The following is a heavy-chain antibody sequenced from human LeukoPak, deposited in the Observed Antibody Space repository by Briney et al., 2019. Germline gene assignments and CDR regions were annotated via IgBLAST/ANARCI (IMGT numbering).Heavy chain of an antibody. CDR1: RFALGNGG. V-gene: IGHV3-15*01. Sequence: GGSLRLSCAASRFALGNGGESWVRQAPGKKLDWVGRIRSKTDGGTTDYAAAVKGRFTISRDDSRNMLYLQMNSLKTEDTAVYYCTTWTDLYDYWGQGTLVTVSS. CDR3: TTWTDLYDY. D-gene: IGHD3/OR15-3a*01. J-gene: IGHJ4*02. CDR2: IRSKTDGGTT.